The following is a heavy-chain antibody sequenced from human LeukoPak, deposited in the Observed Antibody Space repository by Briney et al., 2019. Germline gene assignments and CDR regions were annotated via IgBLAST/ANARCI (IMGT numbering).Heavy chain of an antibody. V-gene: IGHV3-48*04. CDR2: ISSSSSTI. CDR3: ARVVMRQQLVRGGFDY. Sequence: PGGSLRLSCAASGFTFSSYSMNWVRQAPGKGLEWVSYISSSSSTIYYADSVKGRFTISRDNAKNSLYLQMNSLRAEDTAVYYCARVVMRQQLVRGGFDYWGQGTLVIVSS. D-gene: IGHD6-13*01. CDR1: GFTFSSYS. J-gene: IGHJ4*02.